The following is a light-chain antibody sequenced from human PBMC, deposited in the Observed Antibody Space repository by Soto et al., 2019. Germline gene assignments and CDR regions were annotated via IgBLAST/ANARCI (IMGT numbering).Light chain of an antibody. V-gene: IGKV2-28*01. CDR2: LGS. CDR3: MQALPSFT. J-gene: IGKJ3*01. Sequence: DIVMTQSPLSLPVTPGEPASISCRSNQSLLHSNGYNYLDWYLQKAGQSPQLLIYLGSNRASGVPDRLSGSGSGTDFTLKISRVEAEDVGVYYCMQALPSFTFGPGTKVDIK. CDR1: QSLLHSNGYNY.